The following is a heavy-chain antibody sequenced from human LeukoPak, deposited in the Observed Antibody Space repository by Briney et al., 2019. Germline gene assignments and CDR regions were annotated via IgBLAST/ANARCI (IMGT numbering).Heavy chain of an antibody. CDR1: GFTFSSHG. D-gene: IGHD5-18*01. V-gene: IGHV3-30*18. Sequence: GSLRLSCAASGFTFSSHGMHWVRQAPGKGLEGVAVISYDGSNKYYADSVKGRFTISRDNSKNTLYLQMNSLRAEDTAVYYCAKDSGGYTYVFDYWGQGTLVTVSS. CDR2: ISYDGSNK. CDR3: AKDSGGYTYVFDY. J-gene: IGHJ4*02.